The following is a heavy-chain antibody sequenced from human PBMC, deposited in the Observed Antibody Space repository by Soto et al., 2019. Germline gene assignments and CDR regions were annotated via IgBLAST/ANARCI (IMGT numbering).Heavy chain of an antibody. CDR2: IYSGGST. J-gene: IGHJ4*02. CDR1: AFTVSSNY. D-gene: IGHD6-13*01. CDR3: ARSSHSIAADGTGFDY. Sequence: GGSLRLSCAASAFTVSSNYMSWVRQAPGKGLEWVSVIYSGGSTYYADSVKGRFTISRDNSKNTLYLQMNSLRAEDTAVYYCARSSHSIAADGTGFDYWGQGTLVTVSS. V-gene: IGHV3-53*01.